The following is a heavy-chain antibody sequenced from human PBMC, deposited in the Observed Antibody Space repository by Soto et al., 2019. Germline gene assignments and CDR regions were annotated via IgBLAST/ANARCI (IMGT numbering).Heavy chain of an antibody. D-gene: IGHD1-26*01. J-gene: IGHJ4*02. CDR3: ARDDPSMGGFDY. CDR2: IIPIFGTA. Sequence: SVKVSCKASGGTFSSYSISWVRQAPGQGLEWMGGIIPIFGTANYAQKFQGRVTITADESTSTAYMELSSLRSEDTAVYYCARDDPSMGGFDYWGQGTLVTVSS. CDR1: GGTFSSYS. V-gene: IGHV1-69*13.